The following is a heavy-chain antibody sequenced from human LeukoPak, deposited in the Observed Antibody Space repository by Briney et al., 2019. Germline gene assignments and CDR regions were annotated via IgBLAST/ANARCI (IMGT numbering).Heavy chain of an antibody. CDR1: GFTFSDYY. CDR3: ARGPRAGNFDY. J-gene: IGHJ4*02. CDR2: ISSSSSYT. D-gene: IGHD4/OR15-4a*01. Sequence: GGSLRLSCAASGFTFSDYYMSWIRQAPGKGLEWVSYISSSSSYTNYADSVKGRFTISRDNAKNSLYLQMNSLGAEDTAVYYCARGPRAGNFDYWGQGTLVTVSS. V-gene: IGHV3-11*06.